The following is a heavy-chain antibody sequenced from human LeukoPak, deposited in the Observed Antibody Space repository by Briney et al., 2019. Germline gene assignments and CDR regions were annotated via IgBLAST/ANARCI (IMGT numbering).Heavy chain of an antibody. CDR1: GGSFSGYY. CDR3: ARCYQWLRFFGNYGDAFDI. D-gene: IGHD5-12*01. CDR2: IIDSVST. V-gene: IGHV4-34*12. J-gene: IGHJ3*02. Sequence: SETPSLTCAVYGGSFSGYYWCWIRPPPGKGVEWRGEIIDSVSTNYNPSLKSRVTISVDTSKNQFSLKLRSVTAADTAVYYCARCYQWLRFFGNYGDAFDIRGQGTMVTVSS.